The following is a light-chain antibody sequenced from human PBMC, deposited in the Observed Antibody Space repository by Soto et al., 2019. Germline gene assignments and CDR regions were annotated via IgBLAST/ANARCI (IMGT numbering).Light chain of an antibody. V-gene: IGKV3-20*01. J-gene: IGKJ5*01. CDR3: QQYSSSTIT. Sequence: EIVLTQSPGTLSLSPGERATLSCRASQSVSSSYLAWYQQKPGQAPRLLLYGASSRATGIPDRFSGSGSGTDFTLTISRLEPEDLAVYYCQQYSSSTITFGQGTRLEIK. CDR1: QSVSSSY. CDR2: GAS.